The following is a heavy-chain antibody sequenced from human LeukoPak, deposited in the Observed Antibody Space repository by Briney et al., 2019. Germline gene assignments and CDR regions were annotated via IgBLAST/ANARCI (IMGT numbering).Heavy chain of an antibody. CDR2: INTNTGNP. V-gene: IGHV7-4-1*02. CDR3: ARHVPGSDYYDSSGYRQDYHYFYYMDV. D-gene: IGHD3-22*01. Sequence: ASVKVSCKASGYTFTSYAMNWVRQAPGQGLEWMGWINTNTGNPTYAQGFTGRFVFSLDTSVSTAYLQISSLKAEDTAVYYCARHVPGSDYYDSSGYRQDYHYFYYMDVWGKGTTVTVSS. CDR1: GYTFTSYA. J-gene: IGHJ6*03.